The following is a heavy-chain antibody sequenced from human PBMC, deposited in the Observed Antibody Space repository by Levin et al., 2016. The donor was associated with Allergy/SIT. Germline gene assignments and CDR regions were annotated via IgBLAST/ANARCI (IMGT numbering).Heavy chain of an antibody. J-gene: IGHJ4*02. V-gene: IGHV4-4*07. CDR2: IYTSGST. Sequence: SETLSLTCTVSGGSISSYYWSWIRQPAGKGLEWIGRIYTSGSTIYNPSLKSRVTMSVDTSKNQFSLKLSSVTAADTAVYYCARVDYYDSSGYFAFFFDYWGQGTLVTVSS. D-gene: IGHD3-22*01. CDR1: GGSISSYY. CDR3: ARVDYYDSSGYFAFFFDY.